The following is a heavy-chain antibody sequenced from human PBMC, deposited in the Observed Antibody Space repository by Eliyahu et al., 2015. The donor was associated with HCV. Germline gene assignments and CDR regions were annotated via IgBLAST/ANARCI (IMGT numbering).Heavy chain of an antibody. CDR3: ARIKWGGASWDS. Sequence: QVQLQESGPGLVRPSETLSLTCTVSGASTSDYFWSWIRQAPGKGLEWIAYISTSGRTHYSPSLESRVTMSMDTSKNELSLRLTSVIAADTAVYYCARIKWGGASWDSWGQGTLVTVSS. J-gene: IGHJ4*02. V-gene: IGHV4-4*08. CDR2: ISTSGRT. D-gene: IGHD1-26*01. CDR1: GASTSDYF.